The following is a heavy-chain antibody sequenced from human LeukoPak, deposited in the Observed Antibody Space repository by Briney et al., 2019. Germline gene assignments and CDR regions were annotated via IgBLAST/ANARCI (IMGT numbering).Heavy chain of an antibody. CDR2: ISGSGGST. Sequence: PGGSLRLSCAASGFTFSCYAMSWVRQAPGKGLEWVSGISGSGGSTYYADSVKGRFTISRDNSKNTLYLQMNSLRAEDTAVYYCAKDYYGSGSYYLPGYWGQGTLVTVSS. D-gene: IGHD3-10*01. CDR1: GFTFSCYA. V-gene: IGHV3-23*01. J-gene: IGHJ4*02. CDR3: AKDYYGSGSYYLPGY.